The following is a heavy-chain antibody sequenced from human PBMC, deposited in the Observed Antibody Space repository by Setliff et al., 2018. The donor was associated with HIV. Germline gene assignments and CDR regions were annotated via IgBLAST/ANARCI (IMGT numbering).Heavy chain of an antibody. J-gene: IGHJ4*02. CDR1: GFTFGDYV. D-gene: IGHD4-4*01. V-gene: IGHV3-49*04. Sequence: PGGSLRLSCLASGFTFGDYVMTWVRQAPGKGLEWVGLIRSRDYGATTKYAASVQGRFTISRDDSRNIAYLQMSSLKIEDTAVYYCCRQPLQYEAYFDRWGQGALVTVSS. CDR2: IRSRDYGATT. CDR3: CRQPLQYEAYFDR.